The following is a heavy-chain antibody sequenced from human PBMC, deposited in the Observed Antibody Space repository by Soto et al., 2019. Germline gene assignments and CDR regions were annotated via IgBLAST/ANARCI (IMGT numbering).Heavy chain of an antibody. J-gene: IGHJ4*02. CDR1: GGSISSSSYY. Sequence: SETLSLTCTVSGGSISSSSYYWGWIRQPPGKGLEWIGSIYYSGSTYYNPSLKSRVTISVDTSKNQFSLKLSSVTAADTAVYYCASFVLRYFDWLLPTTDYWGQGTLVTVSS. CDR3: ASFVLRYFDWLLPTTDY. D-gene: IGHD3-9*01. CDR2: IYYSGST. V-gene: IGHV4-39*01.